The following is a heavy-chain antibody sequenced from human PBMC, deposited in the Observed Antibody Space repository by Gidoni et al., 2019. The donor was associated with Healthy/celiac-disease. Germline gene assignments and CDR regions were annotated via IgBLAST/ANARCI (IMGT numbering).Heavy chain of an antibody. CDR3: ARSRLYYYDSSGYYFDPIYYFDY. CDR2: INQDGSEK. D-gene: IGHD3-22*01. J-gene: IGHJ4*02. Sequence: EVQLVESGGGLVQPGGSLRLSCAASGFTFSIYWMSWFRQAQGKGLEWVANINQDGSEKYYVDSVKGRFTISRDNAKNSLYLQMNSLRAEDTAVYYCARSRLYYYDSSGYYFDPIYYFDYWGQGTLVTVSS. CDR1: GFTFSIYW. V-gene: IGHV3-7*01.